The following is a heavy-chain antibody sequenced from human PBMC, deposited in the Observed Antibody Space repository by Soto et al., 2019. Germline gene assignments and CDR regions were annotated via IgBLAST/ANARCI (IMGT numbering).Heavy chain of an antibody. V-gene: IGHV4-34*01. CDR1: GGSFSNYY. D-gene: IGHD3-22*01. Sequence: PSETLSLTSAVSGGSFSNYYWTWIRQPPGAGLEWIGEVNHSGSTSYSPALKSLVTISVDSSKNQFSLILTSVTAADRVVYFCARCQYHGSAGYYTNRYFYGVDVWGQGTTVTVSS. J-gene: IGHJ6*02. CDR3: ARCQYHGSAGYYTNRYFYGVDV. CDR2: VNHSGST.